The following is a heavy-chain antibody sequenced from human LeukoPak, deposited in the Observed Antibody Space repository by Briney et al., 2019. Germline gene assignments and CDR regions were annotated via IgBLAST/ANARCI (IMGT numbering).Heavy chain of an antibody. CDR2: INPNSGGT. V-gene: IGHV1-2*02. J-gene: IGHJ4*02. D-gene: IGHD3-22*01. CDR3: ATYHASGYFFDS. CDR1: GYTLTAYY. Sequence: ASVKVSGKTSGYTLTAYYLHWVRRAPGQGLEWMGWINPNSGGTNYAQMLQGRVSMTRDTSIYTAYMELNSLRSDDTAVYYCATYHASGYFFDSWGQGTLVTVSS.